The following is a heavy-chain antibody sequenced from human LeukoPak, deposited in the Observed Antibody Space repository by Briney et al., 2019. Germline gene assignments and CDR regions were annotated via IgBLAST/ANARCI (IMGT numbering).Heavy chain of an antibody. V-gene: IGHV1-2*06. CDR3: ATESSGWTNFDY. CDR2: INPNSGGT. Sequence: ASVKVSCKASGYTFTGYYMHWVRQAPGQGLEWMGRINPNSGGTNYAQKFQGRVTMTRDTSISTAYVELSRLRSDDTAVYYCATESSGWTNFDYWGQGTLVTVSS. D-gene: IGHD6-19*01. CDR1: GYTFTGYY. J-gene: IGHJ4*02.